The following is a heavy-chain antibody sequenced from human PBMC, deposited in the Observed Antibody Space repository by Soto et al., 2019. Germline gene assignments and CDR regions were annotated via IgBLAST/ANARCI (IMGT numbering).Heavy chain of an antibody. CDR3: ARYGPFFGVVTPVRFAFYI. CDR1: GYTFTSYG. CDR2: ISAYNGNT. Sequence: ASVKVSCKASGYTFTSYGISWVRQAPGQGLEWMGWISAYNGNTNYAQKLQGRVTMTTETSTSTAYMELRSLRSDDTAVYYCARYGPFFGVVTPVRFAFYIWGQGTMVTVSS. V-gene: IGHV1-18*01. J-gene: IGHJ3*02. D-gene: IGHD3-3*01.